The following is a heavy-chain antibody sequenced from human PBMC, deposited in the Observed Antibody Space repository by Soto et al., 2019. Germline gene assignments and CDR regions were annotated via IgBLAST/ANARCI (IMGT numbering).Heavy chain of an antibody. Sequence: EVQLVESGGDLVAPGRSLRLSCAASGFTFGDYAMSWFRQAPGKGVEWVGRIRNKVDGGAIECAGPVEGRLLISRHDSKTIAYLQMNSLKLEDTALYYCARDGAYCGDIGHRANWYFGLRGRGTEVTVSS. CDR2: IRNKVDGGAI. D-gene: IGHD2-21*01. CDR3: ARDGAYCGDIGHRANWYFGL. V-gene: IGHV3-49*03. CDR1: GFTFGDYA. J-gene: IGHJ2*01.